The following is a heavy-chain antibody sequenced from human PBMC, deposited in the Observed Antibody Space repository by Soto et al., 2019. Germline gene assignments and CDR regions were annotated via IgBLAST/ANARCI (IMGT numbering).Heavy chain of an antibody. CDR2: IYYSGST. CDR1: GGSISSGGYY. Sequence: SETLSLTCTVSGGSISSGGYYWSWIRQHPGKGLEWIGYIYYSGSTYYNPSLKSRVTISVDTSKNQFSLKLSSVTAADTAVYYCARRPAYCGGDCYPFDYWGQGTLVTVSS. D-gene: IGHD2-21*02. CDR3: ARRPAYCGGDCYPFDY. J-gene: IGHJ4*02. V-gene: IGHV4-31*03.